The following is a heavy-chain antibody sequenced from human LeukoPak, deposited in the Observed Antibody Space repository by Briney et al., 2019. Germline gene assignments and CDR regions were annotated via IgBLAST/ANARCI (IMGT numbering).Heavy chain of an antibody. D-gene: IGHD3-22*01. CDR1: GGSISSSSYY. Sequence: SETLSLTCTVSGGSISSSSYYWGWIRQPPGKGLEWIGSIYYSGSTYYNPSLKSRVTISVDTSKNQFSLKLGSVTAADTAVYYCARDRDSSGYIGYFDYWGQGTLVTVSS. V-gene: IGHV4-39*07. CDR3: ARDRDSSGYIGYFDY. CDR2: IYYSGST. J-gene: IGHJ4*02.